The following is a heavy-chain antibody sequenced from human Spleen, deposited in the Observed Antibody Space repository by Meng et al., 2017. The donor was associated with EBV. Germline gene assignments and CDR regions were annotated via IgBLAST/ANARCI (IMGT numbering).Heavy chain of an antibody. CDR3: ARARGYSGYQLSYFDY. CDR2: INPKTDDT. Sequence: QVQLVQSGAEVKKPGASVKVSCKASGYTLTGYYLHWVRQAPGQGLEWMGRINPKTDDTDYAQKFQGRITMTRDTSISTAYMEVSRLRSDDTAVYYCARARGYSGYQLSYFDYWGQGTLVTVSS. CDR1: GYTLTGYY. J-gene: IGHJ4*02. V-gene: IGHV1-2*06. D-gene: IGHD5-12*01.